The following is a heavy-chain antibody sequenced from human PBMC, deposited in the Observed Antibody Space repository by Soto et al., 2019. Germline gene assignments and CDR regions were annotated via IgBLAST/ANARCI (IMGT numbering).Heavy chain of an antibody. CDR1: GYTFNTYG. J-gene: IGHJ4*02. V-gene: IGHV1-18*01. CDR2: ISAYDGKT. CDR3: ARDFRGFLTLAATRDYSFDY. D-gene: IGHD2-15*01. Sequence: ASVKVSCKTSGYTFNTYGINWVRQAPGQGLELMGWISAYDGKTTYAEKFQGRVTLTTDTSTSTAYMELRSLRSDDTAVYYCARDFRGFLTLAATRDYSFDYWGQGTLVTVSS.